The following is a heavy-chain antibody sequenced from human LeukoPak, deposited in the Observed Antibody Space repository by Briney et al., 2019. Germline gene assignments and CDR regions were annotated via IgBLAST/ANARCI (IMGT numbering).Heavy chain of an antibody. V-gene: IGHV5-51*01. Sequence: GESLKISCKGSGYSFTSYWIGWVRQMPGKGLEWMGIIYPGDSDTRYSPSFQGQVTISADKSISTAYLQWSSLKASDTAMYYCARHIVVPAAIYYYYYMDVWGKGNTVTVSS. CDR2: IYPGDSDT. CDR1: GYSFTSYW. D-gene: IGHD2-2*01. CDR3: ARHIVVPAAIYYYYYMDV. J-gene: IGHJ6*03.